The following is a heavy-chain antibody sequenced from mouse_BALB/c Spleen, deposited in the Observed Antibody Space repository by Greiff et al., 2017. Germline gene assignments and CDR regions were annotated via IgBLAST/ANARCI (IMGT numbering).Heavy chain of an antibody. CDR3: ARHGYYDYDGFAY. V-gene: IGHV5-6*01. D-gene: IGHD2-4*01. CDR2: ISSGGSYT. Sequence: EVHLVESGGDLVKPGGSLKLSCAASGFTFSSYGMSWVRQTPDKRLEWVATISSGGSYTYYPDSVKGRFTISRDNAKNTLYLQMSSLKSEDTAMYYCARHGYYDYDGFAYWGQGTRVTVAA. CDR1: GFTFSSYG. J-gene: IGHJ3*01.